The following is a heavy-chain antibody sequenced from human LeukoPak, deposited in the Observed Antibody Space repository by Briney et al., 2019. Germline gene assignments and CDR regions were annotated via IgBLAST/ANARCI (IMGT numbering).Heavy chain of an antibody. CDR2: IYYSGST. J-gene: IGHJ6*03. Sequence: PSETLSLTCTVSGGSISSSSYYWGWIRQPPGKGLEWIGSIYYSGSTYYNPSLKSRVTISEDTSKNQFSLKLSSVTAADTAVYFCARHGTTITTYYYYYMDVWGKGTTVTVSS. D-gene: IGHD4-11*01. V-gene: IGHV4-39*01. CDR3: ARHGTTITTYYYYYMDV. CDR1: GGSISSSSYY.